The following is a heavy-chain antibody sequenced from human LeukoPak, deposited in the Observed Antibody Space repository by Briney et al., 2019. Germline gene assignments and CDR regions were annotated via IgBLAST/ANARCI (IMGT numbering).Heavy chain of an antibody. J-gene: IGHJ4*02. V-gene: IGHV5-51*01. CDR2: IYPRDSDT. CDR1: GYSFTPYW. Sequence: GESLKISCKASGYSFTPYWIGWVRQMPGKGLEWVGIIYPRDSDTRYSPSFEGQVTISADKSISTAYLHWSSLKASDTAMYYCARRSGTYDPPDYWGQGTPVTVSS. D-gene: IGHD3-3*01. CDR3: ARRSGTYDPPDY.